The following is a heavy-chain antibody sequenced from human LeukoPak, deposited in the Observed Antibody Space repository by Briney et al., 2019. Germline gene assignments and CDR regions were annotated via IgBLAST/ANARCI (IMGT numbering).Heavy chain of an antibody. CDR1: GGTFSSFA. J-gene: IGHJ4*02. CDR3: ARYGSGWYFDY. Sequence: GASVKVSCKASGGTFSSFAISWVRQAPGQGLEWMGGIIPIFGTANYAQKFQGRVTMTEDTSTDTAYMELSSLRSEDTAVYYCARYGSGWYFDYWGQGTLVTVSS. V-gene: IGHV1-69*06. CDR2: IIPIFGTA. D-gene: IGHD6-19*01.